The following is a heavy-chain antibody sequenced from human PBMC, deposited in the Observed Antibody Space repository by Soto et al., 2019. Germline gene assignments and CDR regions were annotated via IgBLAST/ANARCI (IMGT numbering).Heavy chain of an antibody. J-gene: IGHJ3*01. CDR1: GFTFSYYW. CDR3: AGGARDAFDP. Sequence: EVQLLESGGGLVQPGVSLRLSCAASGFTFSYYWMHWVRQVPGMGLVWVSRIHSDGSSTTYADSVKGRFTIPRDNARKTAYSQINSLGAEDMAGYLCAGGARDAFDPWGKGTVLTVSS. V-gene: IGHV3-74*01. CDR2: IHSDGSST.